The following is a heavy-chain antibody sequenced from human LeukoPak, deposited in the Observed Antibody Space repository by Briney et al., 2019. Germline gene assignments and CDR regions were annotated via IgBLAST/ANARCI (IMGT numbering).Heavy chain of an antibody. CDR3: ARGSSSSSRYFDY. J-gene: IGHJ4*02. CDR2: IYSGGST. CDR1: EFSVGSNY. V-gene: IGHV3-66*01. D-gene: IGHD6-6*01. Sequence: GGSLRLSCAASEFSVGSNYMTWVRQAPGKGLEWVSLIYSGGSTYYADSVKGRFTISRDNSKNTLYLQMNSLRAEDTAVYYCARGSSSSSRYFDYWGQGTLVTVSS.